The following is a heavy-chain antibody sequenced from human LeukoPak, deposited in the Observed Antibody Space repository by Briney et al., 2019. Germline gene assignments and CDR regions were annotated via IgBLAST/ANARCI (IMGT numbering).Heavy chain of an antibody. CDR1: GFTFSSYA. CDR3: AKDRSIGTYYTFDH. CDR2: ISASGLMT. D-gene: IGHD1-26*01. J-gene: IGHJ4*02. V-gene: IGHV3-23*01. Sequence: GGSLRLSCAASGFTFSSYAMNWVRQAPGKGLEWVSSISASGLMTYYADSVKGRFTVSRDNSKNSLYLQMNSLTAADTAVYYCAKDRSIGTYYTFDHWGQGTLVTVSS.